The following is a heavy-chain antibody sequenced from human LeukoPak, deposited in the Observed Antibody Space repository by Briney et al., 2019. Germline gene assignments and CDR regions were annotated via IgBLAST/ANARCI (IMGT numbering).Heavy chain of an antibody. CDR1: GYTLTELS. Sequence: ASVTVSCKVSGYTLTELSMHWVRQAPGKGLEWMGGFDPEDGETIYAQKFQGRVTMTEDTSTDTAYMELSSLRSEDTAVYYCATVTTVTTWGAFDISGQGTMVTVSS. CDR3: ATVTTVTTWGAFDI. J-gene: IGHJ3*02. CDR2: FDPEDGET. V-gene: IGHV1-24*01. D-gene: IGHD4-11*01.